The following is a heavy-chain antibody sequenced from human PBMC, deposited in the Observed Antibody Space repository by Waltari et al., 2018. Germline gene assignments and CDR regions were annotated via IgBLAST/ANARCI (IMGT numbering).Heavy chain of an antibody. Sequence: QVQLQESGPGLVKPSETLSLTCTVSGGSISSYYWSWIRQPPGKGLEWIAYIYYSGSTNYNPPLKSRVTISVDTSKNQFALKLSSVTAADTAVYYCARSPSGYSSGWGYYYYYGMDVWGQGTTVTVSS. CDR3: ARSPSGYSSGWGYYYYYGMDV. V-gene: IGHV4-59*01. D-gene: IGHD6-19*01. J-gene: IGHJ6*02. CDR2: IYYSGST. CDR1: GGSISSYY.